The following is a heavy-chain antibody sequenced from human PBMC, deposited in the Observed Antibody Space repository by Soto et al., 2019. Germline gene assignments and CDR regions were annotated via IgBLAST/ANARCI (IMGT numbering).Heavy chain of an antibody. CDR2: LNPNSGGT. CDR1: GYTFTGYY. V-gene: IGHV1-2*04. J-gene: IGHJ4*02. CDR3: ARDLSIYCTNGPCYIFDY. Sequence: GASVKVSCKASGYTFTGYYIHWVRQAPGQGLEWMGWLNPNSGGTNYAQKFQGCVTMTRDTSISTFYMELSRLRSDDTAVYYCARDLSIYCTNGPCYIFDYWGQGALVTVSS. D-gene: IGHD2-8*01.